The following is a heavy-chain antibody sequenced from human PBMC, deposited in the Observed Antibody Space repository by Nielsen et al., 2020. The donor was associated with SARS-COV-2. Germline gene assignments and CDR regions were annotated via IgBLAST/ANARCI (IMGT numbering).Heavy chain of an antibody. J-gene: IGHJ3*01. V-gene: IGHV1-2*06. Sequence: ASVKVSCKASGYSLIDHYLHWVRQAPGRGLEWMGRINPKSGGTIYAQNFQGRVIMTRDASINTAYMELSGLRSDDTALYYCAREESGGSSSRLNAFDVWGQGTMINVSS. D-gene: IGHD6-13*01. CDR1: GYSLIDHY. CDR2: INPKSGGT. CDR3: AREESGGSSSRLNAFDV.